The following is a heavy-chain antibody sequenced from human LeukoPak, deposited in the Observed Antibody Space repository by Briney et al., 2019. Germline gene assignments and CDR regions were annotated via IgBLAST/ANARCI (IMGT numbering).Heavy chain of an antibody. CDR1: GGTFSSYT. V-gene: IGHV1-69*02. J-gene: IGHJ4*02. CDR2: IIPILGIA. CDR3: ARRVGGYYHYFDY. D-gene: IGHD3-22*01. Sequence: ASVKVSCKASGGTFSSYTISWVRQAPGQGLEWMGRIIPILGIANYAQKFQGRVTITTDESTSTAYMELSSLRSEDTAVYYCARRVGGYYHYFDYWGQGTLVTVSS.